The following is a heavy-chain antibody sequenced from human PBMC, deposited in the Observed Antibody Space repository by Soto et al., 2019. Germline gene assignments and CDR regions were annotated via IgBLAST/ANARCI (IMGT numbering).Heavy chain of an antibody. D-gene: IGHD5-12*01. CDR2: IRSRANNYAT. CDR1: GFIFGGSA. V-gene: IGHV3-73*02. CDR3: ARVSVDVPE. J-gene: IGHJ4*02. Sequence: EVQLVESGGGLVQPGGSLKLSCVGSGFIFGGSAIHWVPQASGKGLEWVGRIRSRANNYATSSAVSVRGRFTFSRDDSKNTAYLQMNTLKTDDTAVYYCARVSVDVPEWGQGTLITVSS.